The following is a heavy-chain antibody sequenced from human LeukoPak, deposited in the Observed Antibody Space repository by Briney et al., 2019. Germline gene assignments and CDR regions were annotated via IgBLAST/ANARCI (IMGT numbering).Heavy chain of an antibody. CDR3: ARGGYCSSTSCYFHYYYGMDV. Sequence: GASVKVSCKPSGYTFTSYVISWVRQAPGQGLEWMGWISAYNGNTNYAQKLQGRVTMTTDTSTSTAYMELRSLRSDDTAVYYCARGGYCSSTSCYFHYYYGMDVWGQGTTVTVSS. D-gene: IGHD2-2*03. CDR1: GYTFTSYV. J-gene: IGHJ6*02. CDR2: ISAYNGNT. V-gene: IGHV1-18*01.